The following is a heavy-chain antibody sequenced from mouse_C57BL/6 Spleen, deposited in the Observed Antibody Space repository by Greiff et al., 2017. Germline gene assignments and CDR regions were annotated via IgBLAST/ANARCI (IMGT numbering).Heavy chain of an antibody. CDR1: GYSITSGYY. V-gene: IGHV3-6*01. Sequence: EVKLMESGPGLVKPSQSLSLTCSVTGYSITSGYYWNWIRQFPGNKLEWMGYISYDGSNNYNPSLKNRISITRDTSKNQFFLKLNSVTTEDTATYYCARGSSYGKDYWGQGTTLTVSS. CDR3: ARGSSYGKDY. D-gene: IGHD1-1*01. CDR2: ISYDGSN. J-gene: IGHJ2*01.